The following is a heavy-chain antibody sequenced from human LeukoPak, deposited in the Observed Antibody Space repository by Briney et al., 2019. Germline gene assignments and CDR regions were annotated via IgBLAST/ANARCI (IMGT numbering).Heavy chain of an antibody. CDR1: GGTFSSYA. V-gene: IGHV1-69*01. CDR2: IIPIFGTA. Sequence: SVKVSCKASGGTFSSYAISGVRQAPGQGLEWMGGIIPIFGTANYAQKFQGRVTITADESTSTAYMELSSLRSEDTAVYYCARDRTGSGCMDVWGRGTTVTVSS. D-gene: IGHD3-10*01. J-gene: IGHJ6*04. CDR3: ARDRTGSGCMDV.